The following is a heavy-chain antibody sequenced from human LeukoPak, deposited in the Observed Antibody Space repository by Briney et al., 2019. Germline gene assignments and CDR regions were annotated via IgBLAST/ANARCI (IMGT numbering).Heavy chain of an antibody. CDR1: GGSISSYY. Sequence: SETLSLTCTVSGGSISSYYWSWIRQPPGKGLEWIGYIYHSGSTNYNPSLKSRVTISVDTSKNLLSLKLSSVTAADTAVYYCARAHYYYYYMDVWGKGTTVTVSS. CDR3: ARAHYYYYYMDV. V-gene: IGHV4-59*08. J-gene: IGHJ6*03. CDR2: IYHSGST.